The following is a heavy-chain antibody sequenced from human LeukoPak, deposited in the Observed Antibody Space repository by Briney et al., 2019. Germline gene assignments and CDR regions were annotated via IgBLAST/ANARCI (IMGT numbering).Heavy chain of an antibody. D-gene: IGHD2-15*01. CDR1: GFTFGSYS. V-gene: IGHV3-21*01. CDR2: ITSSSTFI. J-gene: IGHJ6*02. CDR3: ARDMLGRDCSGGSCYGYGLDV. Sequence: GGSLRLSCAASGFTFGSYSMNWVRQAPGKGLEWVCSITSSSTFIYHAKSGKGRFTIFRDNAKNTLHLQMNSLRVEDTAEYYCARDMLGRDCSGGSCYGYGLDVWGQGTTVIVSS.